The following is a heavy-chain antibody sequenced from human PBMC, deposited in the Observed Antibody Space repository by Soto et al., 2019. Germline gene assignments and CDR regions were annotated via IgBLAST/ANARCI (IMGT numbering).Heavy chain of an antibody. Sequence: ASETLSLTCAVSGGSISSSNWWSWVRQPPGKGLEWIGEIYHSGSTNYNPSLKSRVTISVDKSKNQFSLKLSSVTAADTAVYYCARARTWGMRAGTKSFDYWGRGTLVNVSS. CDR2: IYHSGST. CDR3: ARARTWGMRAGTKSFDY. V-gene: IGHV4-4*02. CDR1: GGSISSSNW. D-gene: IGHD6-13*01. J-gene: IGHJ4*02.